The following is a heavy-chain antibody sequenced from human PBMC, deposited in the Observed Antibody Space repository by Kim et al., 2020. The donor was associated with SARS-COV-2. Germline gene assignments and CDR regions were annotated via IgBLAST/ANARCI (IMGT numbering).Heavy chain of an antibody. Sequence: YCADVVRGRFTSARDNSKNTLYLQMNSRRADDTALYYCAKDRPGGDAFDIWGQGTTVTVSS. D-gene: IGHD3-16*01. CDR3: AKDRPGGDAFDI. J-gene: IGHJ3*02. V-gene: IGHV3-23*01.